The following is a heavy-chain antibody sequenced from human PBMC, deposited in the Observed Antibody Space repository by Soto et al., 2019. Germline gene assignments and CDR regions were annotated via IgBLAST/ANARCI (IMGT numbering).Heavy chain of an antibody. V-gene: IGHV1-69*13. CDR1: GGTFSSDP. CDR3: ARGGAGAPSFDF. J-gene: IGHJ4*02. CDR2: IIPISATT. Sequence: SVKVSCKASGGTFSSDPISWVRQAPGQGLEWMGGIIPISATTDYAHKFQGRVTITADESTSTVYVELNGLRSEDSAVYYCARGGAGAPSFDFWGQGTLVTVSS. D-gene: IGHD1-26*01.